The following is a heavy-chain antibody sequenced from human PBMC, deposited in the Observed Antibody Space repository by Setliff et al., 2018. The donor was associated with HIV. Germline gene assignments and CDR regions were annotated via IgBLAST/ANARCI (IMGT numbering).Heavy chain of an antibody. D-gene: IGHD5-12*01. V-gene: IGHV4-61*09. J-gene: IGHJ6*02. Sequence: SETLSLTCTVSGGSISTTTYFWTWIRQPAGKGLEWIGHVYPSGSTNYNPSLQSRVAISVDTSKNQFTLQLSSVTAADTAMYLCARDHGVATVVMDYYSGMDVWGPGTTVTVSS. CDR2: VYPSGST. CDR3: ARDHGVATVVMDYYSGMDV. CDR1: GGSISTTTYF.